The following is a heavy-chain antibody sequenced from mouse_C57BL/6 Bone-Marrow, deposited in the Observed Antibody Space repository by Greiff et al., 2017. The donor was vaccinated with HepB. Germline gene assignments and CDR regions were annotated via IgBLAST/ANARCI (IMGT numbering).Heavy chain of an antibody. V-gene: IGHV5-4*01. J-gene: IGHJ3*01. CDR3: ARDYYSNYEFAY. D-gene: IGHD2-5*01. CDR2: ISDGGSYT. CDR1: GFTFSSYA. Sequence: DVKLVESGGGLVKPGGSLKLSCAASGFTFSSYAMSWVRQTPEKRLEWVATISDGGSYTYYPDNVKGRFTISRDNAKNNLYLQMSHLKSEDTAMYYCARDYYSNYEFAYWGQGTLVTVSA.